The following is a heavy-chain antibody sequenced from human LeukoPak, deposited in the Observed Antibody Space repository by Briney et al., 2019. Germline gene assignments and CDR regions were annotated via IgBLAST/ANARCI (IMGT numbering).Heavy chain of an antibody. V-gene: IGHV3-7*03. Sequence: GGSLRLSCAASGFTFSSYWMRWVRQAPGKGLEWVANINQDGSEKYYVESVKGRFTISRDNAKNSLYLQMNSLRAEDTAVYYCARVELRNARFGELLLFDYWGQGTLVTVSS. D-gene: IGHD3-10*01. CDR3: ARVELRNARFGELLLFDY. J-gene: IGHJ4*02. CDR2: INQDGSEK. CDR1: GFTFSSYW.